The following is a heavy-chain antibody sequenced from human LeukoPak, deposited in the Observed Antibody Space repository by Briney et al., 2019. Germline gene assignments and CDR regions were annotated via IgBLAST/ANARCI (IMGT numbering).Heavy chain of an antibody. V-gene: IGHV4-61*02. Sequence: PSETLSLTCTVSGGSISSGSYYWSWIRQPAGKGLEWIGRIYTSGSTNYNPSLKSRVTISVDTSKNQFSLKLSSVTAADTAVYYCARDKVVVVPAAMRDYYYMDVWGKGTTVTVSS. J-gene: IGHJ6*03. CDR1: GGSISSGSYY. CDR3: ARDKVVVVPAAMRDYYYMDV. CDR2: IYTSGST. D-gene: IGHD2-2*01.